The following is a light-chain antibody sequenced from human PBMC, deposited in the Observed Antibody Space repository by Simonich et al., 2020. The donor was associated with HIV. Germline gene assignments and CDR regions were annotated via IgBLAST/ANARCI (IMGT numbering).Light chain of an antibody. CDR2: KAS. CDR1: ESISSW. J-gene: IGKJ1*01. Sequence: DIQMTQSPSTMSASVGNGVTITCRASESISSWLAWYQQKSRKAPKLLIYKASSLKSGVPSRFSGSGSGTEFTLTISSLQPDDFATYFCQQYNSYTWTFGQGTKVEIK. CDR3: QQYNSYTWT. V-gene: IGKV1-5*03.